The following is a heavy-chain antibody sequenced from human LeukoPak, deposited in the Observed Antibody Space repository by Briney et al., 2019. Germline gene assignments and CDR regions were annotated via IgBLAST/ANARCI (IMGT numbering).Heavy chain of an antibody. J-gene: IGHJ4*02. Sequence: LETLSLTRTLSLASPSSNYWCWIPHPPGEGLESIGYISYSGSTAYNASLNNRVTISGDTSKNQFSLKLNSVTAADTAVYYCARHTPSTYPGGPYDYWGQGTLVTVSS. CDR2: ISYSGST. CDR3: ARHTPSTYPGGPYDY. CDR1: LASPSSNY. V-gene: IGHV4-59*08. D-gene: IGHD2-15*01.